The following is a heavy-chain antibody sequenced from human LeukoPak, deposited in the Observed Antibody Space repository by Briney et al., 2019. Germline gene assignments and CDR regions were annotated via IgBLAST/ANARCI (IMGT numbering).Heavy chain of an antibody. CDR3: ARDTLFSRLVRFDY. V-gene: IGHV4-34*01. D-gene: IGHD6-19*01. CDR1: GGSFSCYY. CDR2: INHSGST. Sequence: PSETLSLTCAVYGGSFSCYYWSWIRQPPGKGLEWIGEINHSGSTNYNPSLKSRVTISVDTSKDQFSLKLSSVTAADTAVYYCARDTLFSRLVRFDYWGQGTLVTVSS. J-gene: IGHJ4*02.